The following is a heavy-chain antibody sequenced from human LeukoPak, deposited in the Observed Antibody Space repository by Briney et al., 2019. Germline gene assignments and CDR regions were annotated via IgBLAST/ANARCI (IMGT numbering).Heavy chain of an antibody. CDR2: MNPNSGNT. Sequence: GASVKVSCKASGYTFTSDDINGVRQAPGQGVEWMGWMNPNSGNTDYAQKFQGRVTMTRNTSISTAYMELSSLRSEDTAVYYCARGHTGGLDYWGQGTLVTVSS. D-gene: IGHD3-16*01. CDR3: ARGHTGGLDY. CDR1: GYTFTSDD. V-gene: IGHV1-8*01. J-gene: IGHJ4*02.